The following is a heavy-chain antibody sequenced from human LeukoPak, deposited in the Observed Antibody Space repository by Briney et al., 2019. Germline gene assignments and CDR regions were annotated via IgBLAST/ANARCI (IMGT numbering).Heavy chain of an antibody. D-gene: IGHD2-15*01. V-gene: IGHV3-23*01. CDR2: ISGSGDST. J-gene: IGHJ2*01. CDR3: AKGHLGGGSVWYFDL. CDR1: GFTFSTYA. Sequence: GGSLRLSCAASGFTFSTYAVTWVRQAPGKGLEWVSTISGSGDSTYYADSVKGRFTISRDNSKDTLYLQMNSLRAEDTAVYHCAKGHLGGGSVWYFDLWGRGTLVTVSS.